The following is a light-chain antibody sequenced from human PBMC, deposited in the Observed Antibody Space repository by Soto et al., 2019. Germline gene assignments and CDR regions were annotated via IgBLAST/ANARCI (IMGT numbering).Light chain of an antibody. CDR3: QQDNTWPWT. J-gene: IGKJ1*01. Sequence: TQSPATVSVSPGERATVSCRASQSLSSNLAWYQQKPGQAPRLLILGASERVNGIPARFSGSGSGTEFTLSISSLQSDAFAIYYCQQDNTWPWTLGHGTKVDI. V-gene: IGKV3-15*01. CDR2: GAS. CDR1: QSLSSN.